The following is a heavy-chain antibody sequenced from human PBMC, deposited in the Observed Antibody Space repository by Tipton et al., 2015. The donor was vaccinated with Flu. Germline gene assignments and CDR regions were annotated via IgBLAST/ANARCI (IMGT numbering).Heavy chain of an antibody. V-gene: IGHV3-30*04. D-gene: IGHD1-1*01. J-gene: IGHJ3*02. Sequence: SLRLSCAASGFTLSRYAIHWVRQAPGKVLEWVAAISYDGSKKYYADSVKGRFTISRDISKDTLYVQVNSLRAEDTAVYYCARPAAGWNNAFDIWGQGTMVTVSS. CDR3: ARPAAGWNNAFDI. CDR1: GFTLSRYA. CDR2: ISYDGSKK.